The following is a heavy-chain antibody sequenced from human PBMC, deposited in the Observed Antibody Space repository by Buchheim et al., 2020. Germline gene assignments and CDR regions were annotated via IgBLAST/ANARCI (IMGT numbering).Heavy chain of an antibody. CDR2: INSDGSST. Sequence: EVQLVESGGGLVQPGGSLRLSCAASGFTFSSYWMHWVRQAPGKGLVWVSRINSDGSSTSYADSVTGRFTISRDNAKNTLYLQMNSLRAEDTAVYYCARTYCSSTSCYRDLYYYGMDVWGQGTT. J-gene: IGHJ6*02. CDR3: ARTYCSSTSCYRDLYYYGMDV. D-gene: IGHD2-2*01. CDR1: GFTFSSYW. V-gene: IGHV3-74*01.